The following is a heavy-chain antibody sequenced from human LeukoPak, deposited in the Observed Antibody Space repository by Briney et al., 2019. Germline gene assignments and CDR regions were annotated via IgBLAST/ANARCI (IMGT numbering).Heavy chain of an antibody. V-gene: IGHV3-30*02. Sequence: GGSLRLSCAASGFTFSTYGMHWVRQAPGKGLEWVSFIRYVGINKYYADSVKGRFTISRDNSKNALYLQMDSLRADDTAVYYCAGVDAAMPDAFDIWGQGTTVTVSS. CDR1: GFTFSTYG. CDR3: AGVDAAMPDAFDI. D-gene: IGHD5-18*01. J-gene: IGHJ3*02. CDR2: IRYVGINK.